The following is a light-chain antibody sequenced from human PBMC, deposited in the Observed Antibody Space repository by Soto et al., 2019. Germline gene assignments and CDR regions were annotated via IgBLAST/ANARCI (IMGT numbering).Light chain of an antibody. J-gene: IGLJ2*01. Sequence: QSVPPKPPSASGTPGQRVTISCSGSGSSIGTNTVNWYRQLPGTAPKLLIYGDNQRPSGVPDRFSGSKSGTSASLAISGLQSEDEADYYCAAWDGSLNNVLFGGGTKVTVL. CDR3: AAWDGSLNNVL. CDR2: GDN. CDR1: GSSIGTNT. V-gene: IGLV1-44*01.